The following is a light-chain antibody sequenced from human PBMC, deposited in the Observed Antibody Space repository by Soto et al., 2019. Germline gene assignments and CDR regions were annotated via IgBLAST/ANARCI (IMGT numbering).Light chain of an antibody. V-gene: IGKV1-33*01. CDR1: QDINNY. CDR3: QQYDNLPLT. CDR2: DAS. Sequence: DIQMTQSASSLSASVGDRVTITCQASQDINNYLNWYQQKSGKAPKLLIYDASDLETGVPSRFSGSGSGTDFTFTISSLQPEDIATYFCQQYDNLPLTFGGGTKV. J-gene: IGKJ4*01.